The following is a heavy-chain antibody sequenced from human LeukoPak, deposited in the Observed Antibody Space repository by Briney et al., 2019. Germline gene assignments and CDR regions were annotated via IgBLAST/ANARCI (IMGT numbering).Heavy chain of an antibody. V-gene: IGHV4-59*08. D-gene: IGHD5-12*01. CDR1: GGSISSYY. CDR3: ARADPYEYYFDY. CDR2: IYYSGST. Sequence: PSETLSLTCTVSGGSISSYYWSWIRQPPGKGLEWIGYIYYSGSTNYNPSLKSRVTISVDTSKNQFSLKLSSVTAADTAVYYCARADPYEYYFDYWGQGTLVTVSS. J-gene: IGHJ4*02.